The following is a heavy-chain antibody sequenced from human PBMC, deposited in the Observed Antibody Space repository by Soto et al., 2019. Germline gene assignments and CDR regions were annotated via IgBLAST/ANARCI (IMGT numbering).Heavy chain of an antibody. V-gene: IGHV3-23*03. Sequence: GGSLRLSCASSGFSFIDYSMNWVRQAPGKGLEWVSFIDLSSTTTYYRDSVKGRFTIFKDKSMNTVYLQMNSLTVEDAAVYYCTKDRVPDGIYSFDYWGQGALVTVSS. CDR1: GFSFIDYS. CDR3: TKDRVPDGIYSFDY. CDR2: IDLSSTTT. J-gene: IGHJ4*02. D-gene: IGHD2-15*01.